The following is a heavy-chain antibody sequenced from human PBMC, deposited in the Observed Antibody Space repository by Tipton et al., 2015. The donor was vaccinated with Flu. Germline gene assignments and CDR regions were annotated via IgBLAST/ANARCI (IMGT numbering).Heavy chain of an antibody. CDR2: FNPIFDTA. Sequence: QVQLVQSGAEVKKPGSSIKVSCKASGGTLNSYAISWVRQAPGQGLEWVGGFNPIFDTANFAQTFQGRVTLTADKFTNSAYMELSSLRSEDTAVYYCARSAEGIYSSGYDYWGQGTLVAVSS. CDR3: ARSAEGIYSSGYDY. D-gene: IGHD6-19*01. J-gene: IGHJ4*02. CDR1: GGTLNSYA. V-gene: IGHV1-69*06.